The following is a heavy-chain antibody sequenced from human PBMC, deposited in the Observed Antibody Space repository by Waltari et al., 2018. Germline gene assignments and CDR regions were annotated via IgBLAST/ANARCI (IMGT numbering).Heavy chain of an antibody. CDR2: IWYDGSNK. CDR1: GFTFSSYG. Sequence: QVQLVESGGGVVQPGRSLRLSCAASGFTFSSYGMHWVRQAPGKGLEWVGVIWYDGSNKYYADSVKGRFTISRDNSKNTLYLQMNSRRAEDTAVYYCARSYDWNPEYWGQGTLVTVSS. V-gene: IGHV3-33*01. CDR3: ARSYDWNPEY. J-gene: IGHJ4*02. D-gene: IGHD1-1*01.